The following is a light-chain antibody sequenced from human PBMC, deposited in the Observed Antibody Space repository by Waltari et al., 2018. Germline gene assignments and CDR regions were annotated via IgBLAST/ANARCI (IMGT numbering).Light chain of an antibody. J-gene: IGKJ2*01. Sequence: DTVLTPSPGPLSLSTGESVILSCRAIQILNNNYLAWYQQKPGQVPALLIHGASRRATGVPERFSGSGSGTDFTLIISRLEVEDSAVYYCQHYGSSPYTFGRGTKLEIK. CDR3: QHYGSSPYT. CDR2: GAS. V-gene: IGKV3-20*01. CDR1: QILNNNY.